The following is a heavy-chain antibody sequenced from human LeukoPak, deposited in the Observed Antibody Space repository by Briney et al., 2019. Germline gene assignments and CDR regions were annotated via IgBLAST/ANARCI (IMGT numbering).Heavy chain of an antibody. Sequence: ASVKVSCKASGYTFAGYDMHWVRQAPGQGLEWMGWIIPNGGGTKYAQKFQGRVTVTRDTSISTAYMELSRLRSDDTAVYYCARGQLTEIDYWGQGTLVTVSS. CDR2: IIPNGGGT. V-gene: IGHV1-2*02. D-gene: IGHD5-24*01. CDR3: ARGQLTEIDY. J-gene: IGHJ4*02. CDR1: GYTFAGYD.